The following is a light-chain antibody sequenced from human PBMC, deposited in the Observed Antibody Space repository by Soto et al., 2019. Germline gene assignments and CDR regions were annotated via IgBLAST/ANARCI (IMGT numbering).Light chain of an antibody. Sequence: EIGCTQSPSTLSLSPGERATLSCRASENINNYLAWYQQKPGQAPRLLIYDAFNRATGIPARFSGSGSGTDFTLTISSLEPEDFAVYYCQQRSKWPLTFGGGTKV. V-gene: IGKV3-11*01. CDR2: DAF. J-gene: IGKJ4*01. CDR1: ENINNY. CDR3: QQRSKWPLT.